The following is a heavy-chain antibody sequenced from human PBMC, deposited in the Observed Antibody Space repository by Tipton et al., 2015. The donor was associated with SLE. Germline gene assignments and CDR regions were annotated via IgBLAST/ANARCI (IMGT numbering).Heavy chain of an antibody. V-gene: IGHV1-18*01. D-gene: IGHD1-1*01. Sequence: QLVQSGAEVRKPGASVKVSCKASGYTFTSYGISWVRQAPGQGLEWMGWISAHNGNTNYAQKLQGRVTMTTDTSTSTADMELRSLRFDDTTVYNCARCGQCETRDACDMWPQGTRLTVPS. J-gene: IGHJ3*02. CDR1: GYTFTSYG. CDR2: ISAHNGNT. CDR3: ARCGQCETRDACDM.